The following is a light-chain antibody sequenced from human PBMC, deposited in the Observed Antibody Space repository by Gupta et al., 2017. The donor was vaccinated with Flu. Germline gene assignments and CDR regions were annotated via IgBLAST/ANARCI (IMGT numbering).Light chain of an antibody. Sequence: GTLSLSPGERATLSCRASQSVSSNYLAWYQQKPGQAPRLLIYDASSRATGIPDRFSGSGSGTDCTLTISRLEPEDFAVYYCQQYGRSPFTFGPGTKVDIK. J-gene: IGKJ3*01. CDR2: DAS. CDR1: QSVSSNY. V-gene: IGKV3-20*01. CDR3: QQYGRSPFT.